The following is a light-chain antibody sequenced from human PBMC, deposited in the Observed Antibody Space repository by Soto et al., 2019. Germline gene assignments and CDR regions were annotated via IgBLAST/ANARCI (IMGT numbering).Light chain of an antibody. V-gene: IGKV3-20*01. Sequence: EIVLTQSPGTLSLSPGERATLSCRASQSVSSSYLAWYQQTPGQAPRLLIYGASSRATGIPDRFRGSGSGTDFPITISRLEPEDFAVYHCLQYGSSPTFGQGTKLEIK. J-gene: IGKJ2*01. CDR3: LQYGSSPT. CDR2: GAS. CDR1: QSVSSSY.